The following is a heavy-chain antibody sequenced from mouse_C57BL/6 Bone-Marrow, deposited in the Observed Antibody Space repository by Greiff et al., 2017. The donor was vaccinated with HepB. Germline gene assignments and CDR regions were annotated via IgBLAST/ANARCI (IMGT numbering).Heavy chain of an antibody. CDR3: ARQVLLIYYDYDDY. CDR1: GFTFSSYG. J-gene: IGHJ2*01. V-gene: IGHV5-6*01. CDR2: ISSGGSYT. Sequence: VQLKESGGDLVKPGGSLKLSCAASGFTFSSYGMSWVRQTPDKRLEWVATISSGGSYTYYPDSVKGRFTISRDNAKNTLYLQMSSLKSEDTAMYYCARQVLLIYYDYDDYWGQGTTLTVSS. D-gene: IGHD2-4*01.